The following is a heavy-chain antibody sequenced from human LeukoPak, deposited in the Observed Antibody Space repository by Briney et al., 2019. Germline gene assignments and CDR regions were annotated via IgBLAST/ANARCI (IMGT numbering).Heavy chain of an antibody. CDR1: GFTVSSNY. D-gene: IGHD6-19*01. J-gene: IGHJ2*01. V-gene: IGHV3-53*01. CDR2: IYSGGST. CDR3: ARASSGWDYWYFDL. Sequence: GGSLRLSCAASGFTVSSNYMSWVRQAPGKGLEGVSVIYSGGSTYYADSVKGRFTISRDNSNNTLYLQMNSLRAEDTAVYYCARASSGWDYWYFDLWGRGTLVTVSS.